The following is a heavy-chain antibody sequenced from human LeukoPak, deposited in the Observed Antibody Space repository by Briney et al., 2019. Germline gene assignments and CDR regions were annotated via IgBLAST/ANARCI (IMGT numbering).Heavy chain of an antibody. D-gene: IGHD4-17*01. Sequence: PSETLSLTCTVSGASISRYYWSWIRQPPGEGLEWIGDMYYTGSTNYNPSLKSRVTISVDTSKNQFSLKLTSVTAADTAVYFCASHDYAEAPFDYWGQGALVTVSA. CDR2: MYYTGST. CDR3: ASHDYAEAPFDY. CDR1: GASISRYY. V-gene: IGHV4-59*08. J-gene: IGHJ4*02.